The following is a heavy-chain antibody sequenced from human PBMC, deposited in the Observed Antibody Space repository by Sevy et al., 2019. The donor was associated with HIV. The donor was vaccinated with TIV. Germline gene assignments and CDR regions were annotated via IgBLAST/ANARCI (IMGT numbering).Heavy chain of an antibody. CDR2: ISPHNGDT. CDR1: GYTFSTYR. J-gene: IGHJ4*02. V-gene: IGHV1-18*01. CDR3: ARAYCSGGSRFSLAF. Sequence: ASVKVSCKVSGYTFSTYRITWVRQAPGQGLQWMGWISPHNGDTNYAQKLQGRVSMITDSSTTTAYMELKSLRSDDTAVYYCARAYCSGGSRFSLAFWGQGTLVTVSS. D-gene: IGHD2-15*01.